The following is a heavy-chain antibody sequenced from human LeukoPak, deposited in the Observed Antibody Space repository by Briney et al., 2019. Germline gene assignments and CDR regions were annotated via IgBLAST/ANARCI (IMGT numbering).Heavy chain of an antibody. CDR1: GFTFSSYA. J-gene: IGHJ4*02. D-gene: IGHD6-6*01. V-gene: IGHV3-30-3*01. CDR3: ARDGGEQLVGPFDY. CDR2: KSYDGSNK. Sequence: GGSLRLSCAASGFTFSSYAMHWVRQAPGKGLEWVAVKSYDGSNKYYADSVKGRFTISRDNSKNTLYLQMNSLRAEDTAVYYCARDGGEQLVGPFDYWGQGTLVTVSS.